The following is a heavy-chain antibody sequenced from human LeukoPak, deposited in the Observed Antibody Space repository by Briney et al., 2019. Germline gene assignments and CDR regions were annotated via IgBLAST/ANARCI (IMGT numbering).Heavy chain of an antibody. V-gene: IGHV3-23*01. D-gene: IGHD3-3*01. Sequence: RGALRLSSEGPGVISFSYAMTSGRQAPQKGVQWVSSISGSGESTYYADPMKGRFTISRDNSKNTLSLQMNSLRAEDTAVYFCAKGWEFRVVIPAAVGWGQGALVTVSS. J-gene: IGHJ4*02. CDR3: AKGWEFRVVIPAAVG. CDR1: GVISFSYA. CDR2: ISGSGEST.